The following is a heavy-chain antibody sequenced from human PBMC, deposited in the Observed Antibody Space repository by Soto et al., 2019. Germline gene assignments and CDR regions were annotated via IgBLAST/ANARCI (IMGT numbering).Heavy chain of an antibody. CDR2: IKSGGSST. CDR1: GFTLSSYL. J-gene: IGHJ4*02. CDR3: ARGPGGNSAFAS. D-gene: IGHD2-21*02. Sequence: GGSLILSCAACGFTLSSYLMHWVCQVPGKGLVWGSRIKSGGSSTTYADTVKGRFTISRDNAKNTLYLQRNSLRAEDTALYYCARGPGGNSAFASWGQGALVSVSS. V-gene: IGHV3-74*01.